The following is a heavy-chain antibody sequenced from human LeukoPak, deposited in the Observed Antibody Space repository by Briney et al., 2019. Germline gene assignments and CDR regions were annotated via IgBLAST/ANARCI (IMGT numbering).Heavy chain of an antibody. CDR1: GGSISSTNW. CDR3: ARHAMVYTAMVVCNWFDP. V-gene: IGHV4-4*02. D-gene: IGHD5-18*01. Sequence: MASETLSLTCGVSGGSISSTNWWSWVRQPPGQGLEWIGEISLTGRTNYNPSLNGRVTMSLDESRNQLSLNLTSVTAADTAVYYCARHAMVYTAMVVCNWFDPWGQGTLVTVSS. J-gene: IGHJ5*02. CDR2: ISLTGRT.